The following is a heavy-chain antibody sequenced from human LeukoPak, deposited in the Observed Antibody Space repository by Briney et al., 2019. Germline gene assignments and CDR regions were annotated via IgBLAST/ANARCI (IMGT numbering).Heavy chain of an antibody. CDR1: GGSISSSSYF. CDR3: ARGSFERSGTFDH. D-gene: IGHD3-3*01. J-gene: IGHJ4*02. Sequence: PSETLSLTCSVSGGSISSSSYFWGWIRQPPGKGLEWIASVHYSGSTSYTPFLQSRVTISLDTSKNQVSLKLSSVTAADTAVYYCARGSFERSGTFDHWGQGTLATVSS. CDR2: VHYSGST. V-gene: IGHV4-39*07.